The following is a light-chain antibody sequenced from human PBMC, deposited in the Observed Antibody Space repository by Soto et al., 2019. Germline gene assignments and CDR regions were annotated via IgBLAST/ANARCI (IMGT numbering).Light chain of an antibody. CDR2: EVT. CDR1: SSDIGSYNL. Sequence: QSVLTQPASVSGSPGQSITISCTGTSSDIGSYNLVSWYQQHPDKAPKLMIYEVTKWPSGVSNRFSGSKSGNTASLTISEFQALDEADYYCCSYAGSSTFYVFGTGTKVTVL. V-gene: IGLV2-23*02. CDR3: CSYAGSSTFYV. J-gene: IGLJ1*01.